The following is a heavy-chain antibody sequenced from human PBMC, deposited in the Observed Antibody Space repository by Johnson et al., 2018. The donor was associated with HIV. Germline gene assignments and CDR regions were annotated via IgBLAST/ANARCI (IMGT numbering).Heavy chain of an antibody. D-gene: IGHD6-19*01. Sequence: QVQLVESGGGVVQPGRSLRLSCAASGFSFSNYAMDWVRQAPGKGLEWVALISSDGTNKNYADSVKGRFTISRDTSKNTLYLQMNSLRAEDTAVYYCAIIAVAVSGDAFDIWGQGTMVTVSS. CDR3: AIIAVAVSGDAFDI. CDR2: ISSDGTNK. CDR1: GFSFSNYA. V-gene: IGHV3-30*03. J-gene: IGHJ3*02.